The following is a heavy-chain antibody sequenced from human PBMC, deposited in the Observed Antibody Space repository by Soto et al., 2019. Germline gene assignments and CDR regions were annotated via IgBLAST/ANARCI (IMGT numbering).Heavy chain of an antibody. J-gene: IGHJ4*02. CDR1: GGSISSYY. CDR2: SDYSGGT. V-gene: IGHV4-59*01. Sequence: QVQLQESGPGLVKPSETLSLTCTVSGGSISSYYWSWIRQPPGKGLEWIGYSDYSGGTNYNPSLNSRVTIELNTSKNQHTLKLSSVTAADTDVYYCARSSSGWYRDWGQGTLVTVSS. D-gene: IGHD6-19*01. CDR3: ARSSSGWYRD.